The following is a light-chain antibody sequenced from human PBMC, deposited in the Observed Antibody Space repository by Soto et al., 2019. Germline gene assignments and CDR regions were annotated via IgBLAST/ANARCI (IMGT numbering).Light chain of an antibody. J-gene: IGKJ2*01. CDR1: QGISSNY. CDR2: GAS. CDR3: QHYGTSPST. V-gene: IGKV3-20*01. Sequence: EIVLTQSPGTLSLSPGERATLSCRASQGISSNYLAWYQHTPGQAPRLLIYGASSRATGSPDRFGGGRSGTDFTLTLSTLEYVDIAVYYCQHYGTSPSTFGQGTKLEIK.